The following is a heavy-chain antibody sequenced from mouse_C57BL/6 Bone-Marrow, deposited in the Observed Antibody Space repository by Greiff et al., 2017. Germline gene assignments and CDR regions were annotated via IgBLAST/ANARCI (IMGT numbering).Heavy chain of an antibody. V-gene: IGHV1-61*01. CDR2: IYPSDSET. CDR3: ARKLRYYYFDY. Sequence: QVQLQQPGAELVRPGSSVKLSCKASGYTFTSYWMDWVKQRPGQGLEWIGNIYPSDSETHYNQKFKDKATLTVAKSSSTADMQLSSLTSEDSAVYYCARKLRYYYFDYWGQGTTLTVSS. CDR1: GYTFTSYW. J-gene: IGHJ2*01. D-gene: IGHD1-1*01.